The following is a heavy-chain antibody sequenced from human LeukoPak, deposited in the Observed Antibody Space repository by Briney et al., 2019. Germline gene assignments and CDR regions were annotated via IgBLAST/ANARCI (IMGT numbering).Heavy chain of an antibody. V-gene: IGHV1-69*13. CDR3: ARDTSAHCSSTSCRTRDNWFDP. Sequence: GASVKVPCKASGGTFSSYAISWVRQAPGQGLEWMGGIIPIFGTANYAQKFQGRVTITADESTSTAYMELSSLRSEDTAVYYCARDTSAHCSSTSCRTRDNWFDPWGQGTLVTVSS. J-gene: IGHJ5*02. D-gene: IGHD2-2*01. CDR1: GGTFSSYA. CDR2: IIPIFGTA.